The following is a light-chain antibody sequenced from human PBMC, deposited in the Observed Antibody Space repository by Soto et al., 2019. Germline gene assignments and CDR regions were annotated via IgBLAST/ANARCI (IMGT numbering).Light chain of an antibody. Sequence: IVMTQSPATLSLSSGAKSTLSCRASQSISNNFAWFQQKPGQVPRLLIYGASNRATGVSAWISGSASATDFPPTIRRLQPDYFATYSCQQYYIPWSFGQGTKVDIK. J-gene: IGKJ1*01. CDR1: QSISNN. CDR2: GAS. V-gene: IGKV3D-15*01. CDR3: QQYYIPWS.